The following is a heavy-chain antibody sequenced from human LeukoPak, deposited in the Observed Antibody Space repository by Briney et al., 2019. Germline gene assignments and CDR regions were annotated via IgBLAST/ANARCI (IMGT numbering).Heavy chain of an antibody. CDR2: INPSGGST. CDR3: AREEMTTVTTDYYYYGMDV. CDR1: GYTFTSYC. V-gene: IGHV1-46*01. Sequence: ASVKVSCKASGYTFTSYCMHWVRQAPGQGLEWMGLINPSGGSTSYAQKFQGRVTMTRDTSTSTVYMELSSLKSEDTAVYYCAREEMTTVTTDYYYYGMDVWGQGTTVTVSS. J-gene: IGHJ6*02. D-gene: IGHD4-11*01.